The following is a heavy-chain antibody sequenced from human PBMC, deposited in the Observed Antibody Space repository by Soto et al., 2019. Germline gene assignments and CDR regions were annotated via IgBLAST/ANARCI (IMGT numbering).Heavy chain of an antibody. CDR2: INAGNGNT. Sequence: QVQLVQSGAEVKKPGASVKVSCKASGYTFTSYAMHWVRQAPGQRLEWMGWINAGNGNTKYSQKFQGRVTITRDTSASTAYMELSSLRSEDMAVYYCARPFFEYSSLYGMDVWGQGTTVTVSS. CDR3: ARPFFEYSSLYGMDV. J-gene: IGHJ6*02. V-gene: IGHV1-3*01. D-gene: IGHD6-6*01. CDR1: GYTFTSYA.